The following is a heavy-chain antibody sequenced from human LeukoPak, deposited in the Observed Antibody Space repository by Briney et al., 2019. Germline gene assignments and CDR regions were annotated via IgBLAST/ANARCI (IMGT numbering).Heavy chain of an antibody. J-gene: IGHJ4*02. D-gene: IGHD2-2*01. V-gene: IGHV3-33*01. CDR2: IWYGGSNK. Sequence: GGSLRLSCAASGFTFSSYGMHWVRQAPGKGLEWVAVIWYGGSNKYYADSVKGRFTISRDNSKNTLYLQMNSLRAEDTAVYYCAREGPPYCSSTSCPLDYWGQGTLVTVSS. CDR1: GFTFSSYG. CDR3: AREGPPYCSSTSCPLDY.